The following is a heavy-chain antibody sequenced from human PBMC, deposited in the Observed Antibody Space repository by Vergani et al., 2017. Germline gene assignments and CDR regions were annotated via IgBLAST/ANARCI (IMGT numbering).Heavy chain of an antibody. Sequence: EVQLVQSGAEVKQPGESLKISCQISAYSFTNYWIGWVRQMPGKGLEWMGIIHPADSDTRYSPSFQGQVTISVDKSISTAYLQRSSLRASDSAMYYCARLYGRDSSGSKYFDYWGQGTLVTVSS. V-gene: IGHV5-51*01. D-gene: IGHD3-22*01. J-gene: IGHJ4*02. CDR3: ARLYGRDSSGSKYFDY. CDR1: AYSFTNYW. CDR2: IHPADSDT.